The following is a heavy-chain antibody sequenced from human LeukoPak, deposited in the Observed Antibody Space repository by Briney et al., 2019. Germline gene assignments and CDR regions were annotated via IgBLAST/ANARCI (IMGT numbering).Heavy chain of an antibody. CDR3: AELGITMIGGV. CDR2: ISSSSSYI. D-gene: IGHD3-10*02. V-gene: IGHV3-21*01. Sequence: GGSLRLSCAASGFTFSRHSINWVRQAPGKGLEWVSSISSSSSYIYYADSVKGRFTISRDNAKNSLYLQMNSLRAEDTAVYYCAELGITMIGGVWGKGTTVTISS. J-gene: IGHJ6*04. CDR1: GFTFSRHS.